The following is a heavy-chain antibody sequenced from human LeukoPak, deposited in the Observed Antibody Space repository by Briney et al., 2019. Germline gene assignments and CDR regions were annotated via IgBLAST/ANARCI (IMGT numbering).Heavy chain of an antibody. J-gene: IGHJ6*03. D-gene: IGHD2-15*01. CDR2: IYYRGSA. V-gene: IGHV4-39*07. CDR1: GGSISSSSYF. Sequence: SETLSLTCTVSGGSISSSSYFWGWIRQPPGKGLEWIGSIYYRGSAYYNPSLQSRVTISIDTSKNQFSLKLRFVTAADTAVYYCARVRCSGGSCPYYYYYYYMDVWGKGTTVTVSS. CDR3: ARVRCSGGSCPYYYYYYYMDV.